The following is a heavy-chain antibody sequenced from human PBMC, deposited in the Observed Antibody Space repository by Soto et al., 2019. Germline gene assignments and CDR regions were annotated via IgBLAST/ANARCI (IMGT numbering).Heavy chain of an antibody. D-gene: IGHD3-3*01. CDR1: VFTFSNAW. V-gene: IGHV3-15*01. J-gene: IGHJ5*02. CDR2: IKSKTDGGTT. CDR3: TTDRGFWSGYSRDP. Sequence: WGALSVFCATSVFTFSNAWMSRVRQAPGKGLEWVGRIKSKTDGGTTDYAAPVKGRFTISRDDSKNTLYLQMNSLKTDDTAVYYCTTDRGFWSGYSRDPWGQGTMVTGSS.